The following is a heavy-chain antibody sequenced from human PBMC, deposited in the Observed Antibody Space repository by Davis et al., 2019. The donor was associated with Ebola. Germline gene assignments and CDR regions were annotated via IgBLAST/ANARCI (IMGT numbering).Heavy chain of an antibody. D-gene: IGHD2-2*02. J-gene: IGHJ6*02. CDR1: GFTFSSYG. Sequence: GESLKISCAASGFTFSSYGMHWVRQAPGKGLEWVAVISYDGSNKYYADSVKGRFTISRDNSKNTLYLQMNSLRAEDTAVYYCARDYTDYYYGMDVWGQGTTVTVSS. V-gene: IGHV3-30*03. CDR3: ARDYTDYYYGMDV. CDR2: ISYDGSNK.